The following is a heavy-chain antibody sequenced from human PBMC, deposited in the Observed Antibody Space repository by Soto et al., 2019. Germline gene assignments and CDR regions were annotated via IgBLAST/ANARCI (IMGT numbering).Heavy chain of an antibody. V-gene: IGHV1-69*13. CDR1: GGTFSSYA. Sequence: ASVKVSCKASGGTFSSYAISWVRQAPGQGLEWMGGIIPIFGTANYAQKFQGRVTITADESTSTAYMELSSLRSEDTAVYYCARDPTPQVATISLVHWGQGTLVTVSS. CDR2: IIPIFGTA. J-gene: IGHJ4*02. D-gene: IGHD5-12*01. CDR3: ARDPTPQVATISLVH.